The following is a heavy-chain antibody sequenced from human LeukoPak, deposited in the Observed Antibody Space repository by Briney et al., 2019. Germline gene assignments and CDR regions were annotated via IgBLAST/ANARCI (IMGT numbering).Heavy chain of an antibody. CDR1: AYTFTSYY. V-gene: IGHV1-46*01. CDR2: INPSGGST. CDR3: ASRGHSGSFDY. J-gene: IGHJ4*02. Sequence: ASVKVSCKASAYTFTSYYMHWVRQAPGQGLEWMGIINPSGGSTSYAQKFQGRVTMTRDMSTSTVYMELSSLRSEDTAVYYCASRGHSGSFDYWGQGTLVTVSS. D-gene: IGHD1-26*01.